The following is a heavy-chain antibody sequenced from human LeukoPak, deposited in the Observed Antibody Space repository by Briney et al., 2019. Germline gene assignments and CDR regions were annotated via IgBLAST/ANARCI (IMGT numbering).Heavy chain of an antibody. J-gene: IGHJ5*02. Sequence: SETLSLTCTVSGDSIYNSDYYWGWIRQPPGKGLEWIGSIFYGGSTYYKPSLESRVTVSIATSKSQFSLKLSSVTAADTAVYYCARERSMVRGMSWFDPWGQGTLVTVSS. V-gene: IGHV4-39*07. CDR2: IFYGGST. D-gene: IGHD3-10*01. CDR1: GDSIYNSDYY. CDR3: ARERSMVRGMSWFDP.